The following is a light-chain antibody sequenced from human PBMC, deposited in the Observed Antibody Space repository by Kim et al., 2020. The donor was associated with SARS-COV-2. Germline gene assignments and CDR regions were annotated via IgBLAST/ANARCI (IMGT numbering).Light chain of an antibody. V-gene: IGKV3-20*01. J-gene: IGKJ5*01. CDR2: GAS. CDR3: QQCSHLIT. CDR1: QSVSSGY. Sequence: EIVLTQSPGTLSLSPGERATLSCRASQSVSSGYLAWHQWKPGQAPRLLIYGASIRATGIPDRFSGSGSGTDFTLTISRLEPEDFAVYYCQQCSHLITFGQGTRLEIK.